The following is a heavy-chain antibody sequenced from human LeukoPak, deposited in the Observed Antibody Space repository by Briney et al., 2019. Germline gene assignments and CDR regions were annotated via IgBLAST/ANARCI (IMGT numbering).Heavy chain of an antibody. J-gene: IGHJ4*02. CDR1: GFTFSSYA. V-gene: IGHV3-21*05. Sequence: GGSLRLSCAASGFTFSSYAMHWVRQAPGKGLQWVSYISQTGTDIDYADSVKGRFTISRDNSKSTLYLQMNSLRAEDTAVYYCARGRSSWYARGIYFDYWGQGTLVTVSS. D-gene: IGHD6-13*01. CDR3: ARGRSSWYARGIYFDY. CDR2: ISQTGTDI.